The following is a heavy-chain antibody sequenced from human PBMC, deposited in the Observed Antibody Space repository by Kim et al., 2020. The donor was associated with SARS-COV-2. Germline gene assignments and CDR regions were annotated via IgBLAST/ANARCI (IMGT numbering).Heavy chain of an antibody. V-gene: IGHV4-34*01. CDR2: INHSGST. CDR3: ARGVYYDYVWGSYPHNWFDP. Sequence: SETLSLTCAVYGGSFSGYYWSWIRQPPGKGLEWIGEINHSGSTNYNPSLKSRVTISVDTSKNQFSLKLSSVTAADTAVYYCARGVYYDYVWGSYPHNWFDPWGQGTLVTVSS. J-gene: IGHJ5*02. D-gene: IGHD3-16*02. CDR1: GGSFSGYY.